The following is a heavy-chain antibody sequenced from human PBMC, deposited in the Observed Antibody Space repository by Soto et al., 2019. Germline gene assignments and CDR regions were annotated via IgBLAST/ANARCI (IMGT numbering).Heavy chain of an antibody. D-gene: IGHD3-9*01. CDR2: IIPILGIA. V-gene: IGHV1-69*04. CDR1: GGTFSSYT. CDR3: AREITISSFDP. J-gene: IGHJ5*02. Sequence: SVKVSCKASGGTFSSYTISWVRQAPGQGLEWMGRIIPILGIANYAQKFQGRVTITADKSTSTAYMELSSLRSEDTAVYYCAREITISSFDPWGQGTLVTVSS.